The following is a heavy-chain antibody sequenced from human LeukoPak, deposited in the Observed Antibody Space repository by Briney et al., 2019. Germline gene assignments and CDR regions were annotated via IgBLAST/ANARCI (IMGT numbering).Heavy chain of an antibody. J-gene: IGHJ4*02. CDR3: AKDTGYYGSGSPYYFDY. D-gene: IGHD3-10*01. CDR2: ISGSGGST. Sequence: GGSLRLSCAASGFTFSSYAMSWVRQAPGKGLEWVSAISGSGGSTYYADSVKGRFTISRDNSKNTLYLQMNSLGAEDTAVYYCAKDTGYYGSGSPYYFDYWGQGTLVTVSS. CDR1: GFTFSSYA. V-gene: IGHV3-23*01.